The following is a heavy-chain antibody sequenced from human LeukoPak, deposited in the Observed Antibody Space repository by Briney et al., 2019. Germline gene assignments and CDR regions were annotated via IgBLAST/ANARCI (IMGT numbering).Heavy chain of an antibody. CDR3: ARRFYGDYPDY. J-gene: IGHJ4*02. CDR2: IYYSGST. V-gene: IGHV4-30-4*01. Sequence: SETLFLTCTVSGDSISSYYWSWIRQPPGKGLGWIGYIYYSGSTYYNPSLKSRVTISVDTSKNQFSLKLSSVTAADTAVYYCARRFYGDYPDYWGQGTLVTVSS. D-gene: IGHD4-17*01. CDR1: GDSISSYY.